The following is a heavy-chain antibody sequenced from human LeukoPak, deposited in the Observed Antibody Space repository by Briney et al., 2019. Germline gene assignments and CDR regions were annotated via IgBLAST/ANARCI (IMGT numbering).Heavy chain of an antibody. V-gene: IGHV3-23*01. Sequence: PGGSLRLSCAASGFTFSSYAMSWVRQAPGKGREWVSAISGSGGSTYYADSVKGRFTISRDNSKNTLYLQMNSLRAEDTAVYYCAKARGVAGTFFDYWGQGTLVTVSS. CDR3: AKARGVAGTFFDY. D-gene: IGHD6-19*01. CDR1: GFTFSSYA. J-gene: IGHJ4*02. CDR2: ISGSGGST.